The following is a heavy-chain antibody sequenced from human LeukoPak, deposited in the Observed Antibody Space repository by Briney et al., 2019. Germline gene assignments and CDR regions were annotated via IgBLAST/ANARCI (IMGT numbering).Heavy chain of an antibody. CDR1: GFTFISYT. Sequence: GGSLRLSCAASGFTFISYTMSWVRQPPGKGLEWVSTISGSGGSTDYADSVKGRFTISRDNSKNTLYPQLNSLRAEDTAIYYCARGGGYGDCYSYWGRGTLVAVSS. CDR2: ISGSGGST. J-gene: IGHJ4*02. CDR3: ARGGGYGDCYSY. V-gene: IGHV3-23*01. D-gene: IGHD2-21*02.